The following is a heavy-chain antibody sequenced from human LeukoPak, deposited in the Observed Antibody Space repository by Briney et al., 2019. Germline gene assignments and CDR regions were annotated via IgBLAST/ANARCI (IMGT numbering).Heavy chain of an antibody. Sequence: GGSLRLSCTASGFTFGDYAMSWFRQAPGKGLEWVGFIRSKAYGGTTEYAASVKGKFTISRDDSKSIAYLQMNSLKTEDTAVYYCTRFDYGDYNWFDPWGQGTLVTVSS. J-gene: IGHJ5*02. CDR2: IRSKAYGGTT. V-gene: IGHV3-49*03. CDR1: GFTFGDYA. CDR3: TRFDYGDYNWFDP. D-gene: IGHD4-17*01.